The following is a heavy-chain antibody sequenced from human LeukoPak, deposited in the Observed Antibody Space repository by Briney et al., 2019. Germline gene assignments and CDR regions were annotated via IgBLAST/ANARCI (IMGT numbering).Heavy chain of an antibody. V-gene: IGHV1-18*04. CDR1: GYTFTGYY. J-gene: IGHJ4*02. CDR2: LSSYNGNT. D-gene: IGHD1-26*01. CDR3: ARDPIVGATDFDY. Sequence: SVKFSSKASGYTFTGYYMHWVRQAPGQGLAWMGWLSSYNGNTNYTQTLQGRVTITTDTSTNTAYMELRSLRCADTAVYYCARDPIVGATDFDYWGQGTLVTVSS.